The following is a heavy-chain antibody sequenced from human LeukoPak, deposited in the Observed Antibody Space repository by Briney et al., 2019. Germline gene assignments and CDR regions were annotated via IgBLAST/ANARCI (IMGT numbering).Heavy chain of an antibody. D-gene: IGHD1-26*01. Sequence: EASVKVSCKASGVTFSSYAISWVRQAPGQGLEWMGGIIPIFGTANYAQKFQGRVTITADKSTSTAYMELSSLRSEDTAVYYCARVKQVGATSRFDPWGQGTLVTVSS. CDR3: ARVKQVGATSRFDP. V-gene: IGHV1-69*06. J-gene: IGHJ5*02. CDR1: GVTFSSYA. CDR2: IIPIFGTA.